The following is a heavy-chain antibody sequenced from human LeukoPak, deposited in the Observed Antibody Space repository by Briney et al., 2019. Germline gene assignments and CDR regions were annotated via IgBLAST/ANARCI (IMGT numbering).Heavy chain of an antibody. D-gene: IGHD3-10*01. CDR2: IIPIFGTA. V-gene: IGHV1-69*05. J-gene: IGHJ5*02. Sequence: SVKVSCKASGGTFCSYAISWVRRAPGQGLEWMGGIIPIFGTANYAQKFQGRVTMTTDTSTSTAYMELRSLRSDDTAVYYCARYYGSGSYRGPNWFDPWGQGTLVTVSS. CDR3: ARYYGSGSYRGPNWFDP. CDR1: GGTFCSYA.